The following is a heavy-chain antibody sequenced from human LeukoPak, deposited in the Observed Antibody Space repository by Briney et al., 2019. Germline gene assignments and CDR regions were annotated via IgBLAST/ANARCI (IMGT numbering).Heavy chain of an antibody. V-gene: IGHV3-33*01. CDR2: IWYDGSNE. CDR1: GFTFSSYG. Sequence: GGSLRLSCAASGFTFSSYGMHWVRQAPGKGLEWVAVIWYDGSNEYYAESVQGRFTIFRDIPKNTLYLQMNSLRAEDTAIYYCARDSARDGYNYYFDYWGQGTLVTVSS. CDR3: ARDSARDGYNYYFDY. D-gene: IGHD5-24*01. J-gene: IGHJ4*02.